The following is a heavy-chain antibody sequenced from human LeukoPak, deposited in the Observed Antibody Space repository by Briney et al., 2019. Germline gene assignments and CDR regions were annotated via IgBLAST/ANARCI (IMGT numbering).Heavy chain of an antibody. CDR3: AASTAADNCFDP. Sequence: GESLKISCKGSGCSFTRYWIGWVRRMPGKGLECMGIIYPGDSDTRYSPSFQGQVTISADKSISTAYLQWSSLKASDTAMYYCAASTAADNCFDPWGQGTLVTVSS. V-gene: IGHV5-51*01. J-gene: IGHJ5*02. CDR1: GCSFTRYW. D-gene: IGHD6-13*01. CDR2: IYPGDSDT.